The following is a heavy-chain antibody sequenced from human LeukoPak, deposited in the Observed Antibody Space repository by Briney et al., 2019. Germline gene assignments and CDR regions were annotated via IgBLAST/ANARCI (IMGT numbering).Heavy chain of an antibody. CDR2: IYYSGST. CDR3: AGRQEYYGSGSEFDY. D-gene: IGHD3-10*01. CDR1: GGSISSYY. V-gene: IGHV4-59*01. Sequence: ETLSLTCTVSGGSISSYYWSWIRQPPGKGLEWIGYIYYSGSTNYNPFLKSRVTISVDTSKNQFSLKLSSVTAADTAVYYCAGRQEYYGSGSEFDYWGQGTLVTVSS. J-gene: IGHJ4*02.